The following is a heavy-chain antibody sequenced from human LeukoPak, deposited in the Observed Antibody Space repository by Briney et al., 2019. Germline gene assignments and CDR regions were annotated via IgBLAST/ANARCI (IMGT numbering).Heavy chain of an antibody. J-gene: IGHJ4*02. CDR3: ARGAQWLVLFDY. D-gene: IGHD6-19*01. CDR2: IYSGGST. Sequence: GGSLRLSCAASGFTVSSNYMSWVRQAPGKGLEWVSIIYSGGSTYYADSVKGRFTISRDNSKNTLYLQMNSLRAEDTAVYYCARGAQWLVLFDYWGQGTLVTVSS. V-gene: IGHV3-53*01. CDR1: GFTVSSNY.